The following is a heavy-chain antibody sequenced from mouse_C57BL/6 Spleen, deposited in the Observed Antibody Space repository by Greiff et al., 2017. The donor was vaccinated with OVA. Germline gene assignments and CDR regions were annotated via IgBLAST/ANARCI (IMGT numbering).Heavy chain of an antibody. Sequence: QVQLQQSGPELVKPGASVKISCKASGYAFSSSWMNWVKQRPGKGLEWIGRIYPGDGDTNYNGKFKGKATLTADKSSSTAYMQLSSLTSEDSAVYFCARGRTAQATGAMDYWGQGTSVTVSS. D-gene: IGHD3-2*02. CDR3: ARGRTAQATGAMDY. CDR2: IYPGDGDT. J-gene: IGHJ4*01. CDR1: GYAFSSSW. V-gene: IGHV1-82*01.